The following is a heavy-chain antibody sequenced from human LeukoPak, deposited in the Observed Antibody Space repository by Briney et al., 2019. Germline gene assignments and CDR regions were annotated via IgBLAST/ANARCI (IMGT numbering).Heavy chain of an antibody. CDR2: IFPGDSET. J-gene: IGHJ4*02. CDR1: GFSFSTYW. Sequence: GESLKISCKGSGFSFSTYWIGWVRQMPGKGLECVGIIFPGDSETRYRPSFQGQVTISADKSINTAYLQWSSLKASDTAMYYCARRVCSAGNCAYDYWGQGTPVTVSS. V-gene: IGHV5-51*01. CDR3: ARRVCSAGNCAYDY. D-gene: IGHD2-15*01.